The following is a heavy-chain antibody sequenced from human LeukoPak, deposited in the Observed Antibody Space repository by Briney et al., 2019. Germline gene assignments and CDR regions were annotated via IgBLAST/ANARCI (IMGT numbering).Heavy chain of an antibody. Sequence: GGSLRLSCAASGFTFSSYAMHWVRQAPGKGLEWVAVISYDGSNKYYADSVKGRFTISRDNSKNTLYLQMSSLRAEDTAVYYCARDRLRGKGWFDPWGQGTLVTVSS. CDR2: ISYDGSNK. CDR1: GFTFSSYA. J-gene: IGHJ5*02. V-gene: IGHV3-30*04. CDR3: ARDRLRGKGWFDP. D-gene: IGHD3-10*01.